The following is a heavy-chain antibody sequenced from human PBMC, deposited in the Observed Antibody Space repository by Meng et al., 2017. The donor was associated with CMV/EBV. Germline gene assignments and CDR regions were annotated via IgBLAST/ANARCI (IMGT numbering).Heavy chain of an antibody. J-gene: IGHJ3*02. CDR1: GGSVSSGSYY. V-gene: IGHV4-61*01. CDR2: IYYSGST. D-gene: IGHD1-26*01. Sequence: SETLSLTCTVSGGSVSSGSYYWSWIRQPPGKGLEWIGYIYYSGSTNYNPSLKSRVTISVDTSKNQFSLKLSSVTAADTAVYYCARASHRLDYQWEPHAFDIWGQGTMVTVSS. CDR3: ARASHRLDYQWEPHAFDI.